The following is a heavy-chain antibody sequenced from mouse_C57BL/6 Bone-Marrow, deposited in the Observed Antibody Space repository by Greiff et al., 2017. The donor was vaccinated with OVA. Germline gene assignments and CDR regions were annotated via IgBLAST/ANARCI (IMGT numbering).Heavy chain of an antibody. Sequence: EVKVVESGGGLVQSGRSLRLSCATSGFTFSDFYMAWVRQAPGKGLEWIAARRNKANDYTTEYSASVKGRFIVSRDTSQSILYLQMNALRAEDTAIYYCARDAYDVNYFDYWGQGTTLTVSS. V-gene: IGHV7-1*01. CDR1: GFTFSDFY. CDR3: ARDAYDVNYFDY. D-gene: IGHD2-12*01. J-gene: IGHJ2*01. CDR2: RRNKANDYTT.